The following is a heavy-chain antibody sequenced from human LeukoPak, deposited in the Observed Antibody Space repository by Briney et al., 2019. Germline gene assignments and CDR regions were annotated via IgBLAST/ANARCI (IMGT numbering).Heavy chain of an antibody. Sequence: PSETLSLTCTVSGGSISSYYWSWIRQPAGKGLEWIGRIYSSGSTNYNPSLKSRVTISVDTSKNQFSLKLSSVTAADTAVYYCAREGLNMVRGVIPKEAWGWFDPWGQGTLVTVS. J-gene: IGHJ5*02. CDR3: AREGLNMVRGVIPKEAWGWFDP. D-gene: IGHD3-10*01. CDR1: GGSISSYY. V-gene: IGHV4-4*07. CDR2: IYSSGST.